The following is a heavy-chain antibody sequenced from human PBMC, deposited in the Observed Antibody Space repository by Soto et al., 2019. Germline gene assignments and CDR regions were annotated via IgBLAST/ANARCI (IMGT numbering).Heavy chain of an antibody. D-gene: IGHD4-17*01. J-gene: IGHJ5*02. CDR1: GFSVGTFF. CDR2: TYGGSA. CDR3: ARARGFGDFPRRXDP. Sequence: SETLSLTCTVSGFSVGTFFWSWIRQTPGGGLDVIAYTYGGSAHYNPSLQSRISVSTDTSKNQFSLQLKSVTAADTAVYFCARARGFGDFPRRXDPWGQGTLVTVSS. V-gene: IGHV4-59*02.